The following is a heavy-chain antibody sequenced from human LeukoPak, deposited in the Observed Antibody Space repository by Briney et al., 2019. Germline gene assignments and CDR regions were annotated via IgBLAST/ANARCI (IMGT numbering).Heavy chain of an antibody. CDR1: GFTFDDYG. D-gene: IGHD6-13*01. V-gene: IGHV3-20*04. CDR2: INWNGGST. Sequence: PGGSLRLSCAASGFTFDDYGMSWVRQAPGKGLEGVSGINWNGGSTGYADSVKGRFTISRDNAKNSLYLQMHSLRAEDTALYYCARDLPYSSSWYYFDYWGQGTLVTVSS. CDR3: ARDLPYSSSWYYFDY. J-gene: IGHJ4*02.